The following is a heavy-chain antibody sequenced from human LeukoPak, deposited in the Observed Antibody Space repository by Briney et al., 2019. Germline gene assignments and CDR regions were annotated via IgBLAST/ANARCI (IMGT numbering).Heavy chain of an antibody. J-gene: IGHJ4*02. CDR3: ARGPPPDFDY. Sequence: SETLSLTCTVSGGSMSSYYWTWIRQPPGKGLEWIGYIYYSGSTHYNPSLKSRVTISVDTSKSQFSLKLNSVTAADTAVYYCARGPPPDFDYWGRGTLVTVSS. CDR1: GGSMSSYY. V-gene: IGHV4-59*01. CDR2: IYYSGST.